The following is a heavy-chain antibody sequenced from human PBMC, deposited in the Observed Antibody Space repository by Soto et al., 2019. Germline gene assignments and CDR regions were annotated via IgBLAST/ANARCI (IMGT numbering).Heavy chain of an antibody. V-gene: IGHV4-34*01. CDR3: ARDLSTVVPAAIGPGDY. D-gene: IGHD2-2*01. CDR2: INHSGST. Sequence: ETLSLTCAVYGGSFSAYYWTWIRQPPGTGLEWIGEINHSGSTNYNPSLKSRVTISVDTSKNTLYLQMNSLRAEDTAVYYCARDLSTVVPAAIGPGDYWGQGTLVTVSS. CDR1: GGSFSAYY. J-gene: IGHJ4*02.